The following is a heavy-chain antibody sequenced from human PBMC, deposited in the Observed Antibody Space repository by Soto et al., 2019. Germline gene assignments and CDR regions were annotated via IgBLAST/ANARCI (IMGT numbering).Heavy chain of an antibody. Sequence: QVQLQESGPGLVKPSETLSLTCAVSGDSISSYYCMWIRQPPGKGLESIGYLYYGRSTNYNPSLKRRVNLSVDTSTNQCSLTLRSMTAADTAVYYCALRSMAVVPEYWGQGTLVTVSS. CDR3: ALRSMAVVPEY. D-gene: IGHD3-22*01. CDR1: GDSISSYY. J-gene: IGHJ4*02. V-gene: IGHV4-59*01. CDR2: LYYGRST.